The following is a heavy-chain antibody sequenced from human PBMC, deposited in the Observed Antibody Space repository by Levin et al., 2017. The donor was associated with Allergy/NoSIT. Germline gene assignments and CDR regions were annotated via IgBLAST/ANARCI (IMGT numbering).Heavy chain of an antibody. J-gene: IGHJ4*02. CDR1: GFSISSGYY. Sequence: SETLSLTCSVSGFSISSGYYWGWIRQPPGTGLEWIGSIYRSGSTYYNASLKSRVTVSVDTSKNQFSLMLRSVTAADTAVYYCARDHRPGNFDHWGQGTLVTVSS. V-gene: IGHV4-38-2*02. CDR3: ARDHRPGNFDH. CDR2: IYRSGST.